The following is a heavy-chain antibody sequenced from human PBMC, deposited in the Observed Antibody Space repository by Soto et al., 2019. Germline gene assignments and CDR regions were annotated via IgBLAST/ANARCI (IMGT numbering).Heavy chain of an antibody. D-gene: IGHD1-26*01. CDR3: ARVVGALGHWFDP. J-gene: IGHJ5*02. CDR2: ISAYNGNT. CDR1: GYTFTNYA. V-gene: IGHV1-18*01. Sequence: ASVKVSCKASGYTFTNYAIHWVRQAPGQGLEWMGRISAYNGNTNYAQKLQGRVTMTTDTSTSTAYMELRSLRSDDTAVYYCARVVGALGHWFDPWGQGTLVTVSS.